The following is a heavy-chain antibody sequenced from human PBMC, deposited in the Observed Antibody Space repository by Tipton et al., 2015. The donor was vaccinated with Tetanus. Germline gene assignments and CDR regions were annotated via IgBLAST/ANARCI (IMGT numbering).Heavy chain of an antibody. CDR1: GYTFTGYY. CDR3: ARDHEYCSGGSCYPGPPFGY. Sequence: QLVQSGAEVKKPGASVKVSCKASGYTFTGYYMHWVRQAPGQGLEWMGIINTSGGSTSYAQKFQGRVTMTRDTSTSTVYMELSSRRSEDTAVYYCARDHEYCSGGSCYPGPPFGYWGQGTQVTVSS. J-gene: IGHJ4*02. CDR2: INTSGGST. D-gene: IGHD2-15*01. V-gene: IGHV1-46*01.